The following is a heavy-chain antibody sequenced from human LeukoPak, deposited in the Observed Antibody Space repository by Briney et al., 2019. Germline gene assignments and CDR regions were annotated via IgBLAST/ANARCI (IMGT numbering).Heavy chain of an antibody. Sequence: GASVKVSCKXSGYTFISYDINWVRQATGQGLEGMGWMNPNSGNTGYAQKFQGRVTMTRKTSISTAYMELSGLRPEDTAVYYCARGRGYSYGYSDSWGQGTLVTVSS. J-gene: IGHJ4*02. V-gene: IGHV1-8*01. CDR2: MNPNSGNT. D-gene: IGHD5-18*01. CDR3: ARGRGYSYGYSDS. CDR1: GYTFISYD.